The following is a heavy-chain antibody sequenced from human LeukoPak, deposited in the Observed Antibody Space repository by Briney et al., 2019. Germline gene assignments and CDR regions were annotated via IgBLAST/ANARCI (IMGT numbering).Heavy chain of an antibody. CDR1: GFTFSSYA. CDR2: ISPNGGST. J-gene: IGHJ4*02. CDR3: VRRCSSSSCYAD. V-gene: IGHV3-64D*06. D-gene: IGHD2-2*01. Sequence: GGSLRLSCSASGFTFSSYAMHWVRQAPGKGLEDVSAISPNGGSTYYADSVRGRFTISRDNSKNTLYLQMSSLRAEDTAVYYCVRRCSSSSCYADWGQGTLVTVSS.